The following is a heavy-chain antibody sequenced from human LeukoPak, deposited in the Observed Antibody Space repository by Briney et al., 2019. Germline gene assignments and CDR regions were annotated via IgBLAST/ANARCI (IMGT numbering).Heavy chain of an antibody. CDR2: IRFDGGDK. D-gene: IGHD4/OR15-4a*01. V-gene: IGHV3-30*02. J-gene: IGHJ6*03. CDR3: AKVLPLTFYYMDV. CDR1: GVTFGTYG. Sequence: GGSLRLSCVASGVTFGTYGLHWVRQATGRGVEGVTFIRFDGGDKYYADSVKGRFTVSRDNSKNTLYLQMNSLRIEDTAMYYCAKVLPLTFYYMDVWGKGTTVTVSS.